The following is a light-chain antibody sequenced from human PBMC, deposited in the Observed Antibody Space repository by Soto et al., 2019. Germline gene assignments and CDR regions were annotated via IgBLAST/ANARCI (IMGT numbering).Light chain of an antibody. V-gene: IGKV1-5*01. CDR2: DAS. J-gene: IGKJ5*01. CDR1: HNIERW. Sequence: IQMTQSPSTLSASVGDRVTITCRASHNIERWMAWYQQKPGKAPSLLIFDASTLHSGVPSRFSGSGSGTDFTLTTRRLQTHDFAVYYCQQRSNWPSITLGQGTRLETK. CDR3: QQRSNWPSIT.